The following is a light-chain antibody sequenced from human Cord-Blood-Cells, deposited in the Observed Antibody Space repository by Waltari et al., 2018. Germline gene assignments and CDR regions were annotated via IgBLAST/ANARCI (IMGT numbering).Light chain of an antibody. V-gene: IGKV1-5*01. Sequence: DIQMTQSPSTLSAAVGDRVPITCRASQSISSWLAWYQQKPGTAPKLLIYDASSLESGGPSRCSGSGSGTEFTITISSLQPDDFATYYCQQYNSYCTFGQGTKVEIK. J-gene: IGKJ1*01. CDR3: QQYNSYCT. CDR1: QSISSW. CDR2: DAS.